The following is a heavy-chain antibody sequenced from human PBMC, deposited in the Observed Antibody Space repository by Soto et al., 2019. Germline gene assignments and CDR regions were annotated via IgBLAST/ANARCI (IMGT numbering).Heavy chain of an antibody. CDR3: AREVPTATYDILTGYYIGNYYYYMDV. CDR2: INAGNGNT. D-gene: IGHD3-9*01. J-gene: IGHJ6*03. V-gene: IGHV1-3*01. Sequence: ASVKVSCKASGYTFTSYAMHWVRQAPGQRLEWMGWINAGNGNTKYSQKFQGRVTITRDTSASTAYMELSSLRSEDTAVYYCAREVPTATYDILTGYYIGNYYYYMDVWGKGTTVTVSS. CDR1: GYTFTSYA.